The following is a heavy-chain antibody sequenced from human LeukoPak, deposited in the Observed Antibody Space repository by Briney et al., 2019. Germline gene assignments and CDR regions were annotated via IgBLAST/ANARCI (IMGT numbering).Heavy chain of an antibody. CDR1: GGSFSGYY. J-gene: IGHJ4*02. CDR2: IYYSGST. D-gene: IGHD6-6*01. V-gene: IGHV4-59*12. CDR3: ARDSSSSSFDY. Sequence: SETLSLTCAVYGGSFSGYYWSWIRQPPGKGLEWIGYIYYSGSTNYNPSLKSRVTISVDTSKNQFSLKLSSVTAADTAVYYCARDSSSSSFDYWGQGTLVTVSS.